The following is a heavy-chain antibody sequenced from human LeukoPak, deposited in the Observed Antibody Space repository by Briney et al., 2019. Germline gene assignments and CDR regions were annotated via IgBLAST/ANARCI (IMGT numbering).Heavy chain of an antibody. J-gene: IGHJ6*03. V-gene: IGHV3-7*01. CDR3: ARGSYDFWSGYWGYYYYMDV. Sequence: GGSLRLSCAASGFTFDDYGMSWVRQAPGKGLEWVANIKQDGSEKYYVDSVKGRFTISRDNAKNSLYLQMNSLRAEDTAVYYCARGSYDFWSGYWGYYYYMDVWGKGTTVTVSS. CDR2: IKQDGSEK. D-gene: IGHD3-3*01. CDR1: GFTFDDYG.